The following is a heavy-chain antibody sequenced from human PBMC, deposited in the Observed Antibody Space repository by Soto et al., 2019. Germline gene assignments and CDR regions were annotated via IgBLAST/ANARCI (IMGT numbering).Heavy chain of an antibody. J-gene: IGHJ6*03. Sequence: EVQLVESGGGLVQPGGSLRLSCAASGFTVSSNYMSWVRQAPGKGLEWVSAIYSGGSTYYADSVKGRFTISRDNSKNTLYLQMNSLRAEDTAVYYCAREDCSSTSCWAHYYYMDVWGKGTTVTVSS. CDR2: IYSGGST. CDR3: AREDCSSTSCWAHYYYMDV. V-gene: IGHV3-66*01. D-gene: IGHD2-2*01. CDR1: GFTVSSNY.